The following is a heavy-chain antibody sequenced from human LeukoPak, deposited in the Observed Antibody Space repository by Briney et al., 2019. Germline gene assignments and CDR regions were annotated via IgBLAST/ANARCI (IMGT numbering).Heavy chain of an antibody. D-gene: IGHD2-2*01. CDR2: IYHSGST. Sequence: KPSETLSLTCAVSGYSISSGYYWGWIRQPPGKGLEWIGSIYHSGSTYYNPSLKSRVTISVDTSKNQFSLKLSSVTAADTAVYYCARHRRDLGYCSSTSCQDYYYYYYMDVWGKGTTVTVSS. V-gene: IGHV4-38-2*01. J-gene: IGHJ6*03. CDR3: ARHRRDLGYCSSTSCQDYYYYYYMDV. CDR1: GYSISSGYY.